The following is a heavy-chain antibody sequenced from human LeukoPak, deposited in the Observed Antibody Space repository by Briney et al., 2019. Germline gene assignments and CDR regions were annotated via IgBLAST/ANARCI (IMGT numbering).Heavy chain of an antibody. CDR1: GFTFNNYA. D-gene: IGHD6-13*01. CDR3: ARASRQLGQQLVKSAEYFQH. CDR2: ISSSSSYI. Sequence: GGSLRLSCAASGFTFNNYAMSWVRQAPGKGLEWVSSISSSSSYIYYADSVKGRFTISRDNAKNSLYLQMNSLRAEDTAVYYCARASRQLGQQLVKSAEYFQHWGQGTLVTVSS. J-gene: IGHJ1*01. V-gene: IGHV3-21*04.